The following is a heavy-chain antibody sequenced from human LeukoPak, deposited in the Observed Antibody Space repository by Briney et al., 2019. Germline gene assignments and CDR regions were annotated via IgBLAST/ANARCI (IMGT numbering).Heavy chain of an antibody. V-gene: IGHV4-34*01. Sequence: SETLSLTCAVYGGSFSGYYWSWIRQPPGKGLEWIGEINHSGSTNYNPSLKSRVTISVDTSKNQFSLKLSSVTAADTAVYYCARGAGYCSGGSCPIDYWGQGTLVTVSS. D-gene: IGHD2-15*01. CDR1: GGSFSGYY. J-gene: IGHJ4*02. CDR3: ARGAGYCSGGSCPIDY. CDR2: INHSGST.